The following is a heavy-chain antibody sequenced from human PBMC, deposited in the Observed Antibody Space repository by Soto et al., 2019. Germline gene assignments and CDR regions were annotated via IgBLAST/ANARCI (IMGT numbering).Heavy chain of an antibody. CDR3: ARSGRITIFTFDY. CDR1: GFTVSSNY. V-gene: IGHV3-53*04. D-gene: IGHD3-9*01. Sequence: GGSLRLSCVASGFTVSSNYMTWVRQAPGKGLEWVSVIYSGGDTYYADSVKGRFTISRHNSNNTPYLQMNSLRAEDTAVYYCARSGRITIFTFDYWGQGTLVTVSS. CDR2: IYSGGDT. J-gene: IGHJ4*02.